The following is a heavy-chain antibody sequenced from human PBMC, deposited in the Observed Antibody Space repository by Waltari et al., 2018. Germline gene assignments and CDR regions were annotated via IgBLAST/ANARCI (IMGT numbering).Heavy chain of an antibody. Sequence: EVQLVESGGALAQPGGSLRLHCATAGVVFRAHRLNFVRLVPGKGLEWVAYISISSSSRYYAESVRGRFTISRDNSQNSLFLQMDSLRAEDTAVYFCARDLSREHAVAGRPGPAMDVWGRGTTVIVSS. D-gene: IGHD6-19*01. CDR1: GVVFRAHR. J-gene: IGHJ6*02. CDR2: ISISSSSR. V-gene: IGHV3-48*01. CDR3: ARDLSREHAVAGRPGPAMDV.